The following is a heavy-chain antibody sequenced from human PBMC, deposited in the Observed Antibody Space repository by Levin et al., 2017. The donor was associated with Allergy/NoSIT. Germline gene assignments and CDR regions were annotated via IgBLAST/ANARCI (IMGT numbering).Heavy chain of an antibody. V-gene: IGHV3-30*18. CDR2: ISYDGSNK. D-gene: IGHD6-19*01. Sequence: GESLKISCAASGFTFSSYGMHWVRQAPGKGLEWVAVISYDGSNKYYADSVKGRFTISRDNSKNTLYLQMNSLRAEDTAVYYCAKDLYSSGWYQGDAFDIWGQGTMVTVSS. CDR3: AKDLYSSGWYQGDAFDI. J-gene: IGHJ3*02. CDR1: GFTFSSYG.